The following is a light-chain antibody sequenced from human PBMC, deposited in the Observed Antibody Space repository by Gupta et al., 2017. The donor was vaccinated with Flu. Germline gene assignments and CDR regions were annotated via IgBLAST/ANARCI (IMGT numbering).Light chain of an antibody. CDR1: QTLSNH. V-gene: IGKV1-39*01. CDR3: QQSDRIPST. CDR2: AAS. J-gene: IGKJ5*01. Sequence: DTQTTHSPTSLSASQGDRVTITCRASQTLSNHLNWYQQKPGKAPKLLIYAASRVQSGVPSRFSGSGSGTXFTLTIXRLDPEDFANYYCQQSDRIPSTFGXGTRLEI.